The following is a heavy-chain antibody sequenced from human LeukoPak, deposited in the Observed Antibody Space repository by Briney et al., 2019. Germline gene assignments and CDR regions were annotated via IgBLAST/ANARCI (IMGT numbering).Heavy chain of an antibody. CDR3: TQKREIGDWQHYFDT. J-gene: IGHJ5*02. CDR1: AFTFSRNA. V-gene: IGHV3-23*01. Sequence: PGGSLRLSCVASAFTFSRNAMTWVRQAPGKGLEWISTISNSGGDTHYADSVKGRFFISRDNSKNTVYLQMNSLRGDDTAVYYCTQKREIGDWQHYFDTWGRGTLVTVSS. CDR2: ISNSGGDT. D-gene: IGHD2-21*02.